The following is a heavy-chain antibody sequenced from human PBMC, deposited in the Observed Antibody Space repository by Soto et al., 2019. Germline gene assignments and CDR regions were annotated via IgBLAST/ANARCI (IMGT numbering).Heavy chain of an antibody. CDR2: NTGSDGST. CDR3: ARVLFTATTAVDY. V-gene: IGHV3-23*01. CDR1: GFTFSNYA. D-gene: IGHD4-17*01. Sequence: GGSLRLSCAASGFTFSNYAMNWVRQAPGKGLEWVSTNTGSDGSTYYADFVKGRFTVSRDNSKNTLFLQMNSLRADDAAVYYCARVLFTATTAVDYWGQGTLVTVSS. J-gene: IGHJ4*02.